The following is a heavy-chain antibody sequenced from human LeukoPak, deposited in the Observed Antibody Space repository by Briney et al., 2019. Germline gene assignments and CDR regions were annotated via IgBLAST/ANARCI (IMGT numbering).Heavy chain of an antibody. J-gene: IGHJ4*02. CDR3: AREPPPLADYDFWSGYYIDY. CDR2: ISSSSSYI. D-gene: IGHD3-3*01. CDR1: GFTFSSYS. Sequence: GGSLRLSFAASGFTFSSYSMNWVRQAPGKGLEWVSSISSSSSYIYYADSVKGRFTISRDNAKNSLYLQMNSLRAEDTAVYYCAREPPPLADYDFWSGYYIDYWGQGTLVTVSS. V-gene: IGHV3-21*01.